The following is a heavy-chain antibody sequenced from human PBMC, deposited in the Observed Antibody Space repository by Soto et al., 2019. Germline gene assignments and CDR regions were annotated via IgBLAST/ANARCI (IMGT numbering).Heavy chain of an antibody. V-gene: IGHV1-46*01. CDR1: GYTFTHYY. D-gene: IGHD6-19*01. Sequence: GSVKVSCKASGYTFTHYYIHWVRQAPGQGLEWMGIINPNGGITTYAQKFRAGFTISVDTSKNQFSLKLSSVTAADTAVYYCARQTLYSSNSFDYWGQGTLVTVSS. J-gene: IGHJ4*02. CDR2: INPNGGIT. CDR3: ARQTLYSSNSFDY.